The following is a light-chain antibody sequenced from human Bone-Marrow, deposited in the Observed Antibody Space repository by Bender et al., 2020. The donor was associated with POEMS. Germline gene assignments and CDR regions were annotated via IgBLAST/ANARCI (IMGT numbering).Light chain of an antibody. J-gene: IGLJ1*01. V-gene: IGLV2-8*01. CDR3: SAHADTYVV. CDR2: EVT. CDR1: SSDVGAYTH. Sequence: QSALTQPPSASGSPGQSVTISCTGTSSDVGAYTHVSWYQHHPGKAPKLMIYEVTQRPSGVPDRFSGSKSGNTASLTVSGLQAEDEADYYCSAHADTYVVFGTGTKVSVL.